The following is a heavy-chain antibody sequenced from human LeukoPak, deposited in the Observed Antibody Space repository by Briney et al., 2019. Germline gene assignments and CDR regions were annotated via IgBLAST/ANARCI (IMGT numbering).Heavy chain of an antibody. CDR2: INHSGSS. J-gene: IGHJ4*02. D-gene: IGHD2-2*01. CDR3: ARTIVVVPAAPFDY. Sequence: SETLSLTCAVYGGSFSGYYWSWIRQPPGKGLEWIGEINHSGSSNYNPSLKSRVTISVDPSKDQFSLKLRSVTAADTAVYYCARTIVVVPAAPFDYWGQGTLVTVSS. V-gene: IGHV4-34*01. CDR1: GGSFSGYY.